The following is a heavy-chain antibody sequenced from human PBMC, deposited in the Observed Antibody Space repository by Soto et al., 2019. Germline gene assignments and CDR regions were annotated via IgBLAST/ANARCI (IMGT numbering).Heavy chain of an antibody. J-gene: IGHJ1*01. CDR1: GGSFSSSNY. CDR3: ALLDFDTERVTADF. Sequence: SETLSLTCTVSGGSFSSSNYWGWIRQPPGKRLEWIGSISYSGITYFNPSLKSRVTISVDTSKNQFSLKLSFVTAADTAVYYYALLDFDTERVTADFWCLRTHVPVSS. D-gene: IGHD5-18*01. V-gene: IGHV4-39*01. CDR2: ISYSGIT.